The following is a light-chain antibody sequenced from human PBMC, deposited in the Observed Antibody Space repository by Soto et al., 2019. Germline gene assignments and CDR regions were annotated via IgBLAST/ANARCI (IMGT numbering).Light chain of an antibody. CDR2: ANN. V-gene: IGLV1-51*01. CDR3: GTWDNSLSAHVL. CDR1: SFNVGNNF. Sequence: QSVLTQPPSVSAAPGQKVTISCSGSSFNVGNNFVAWYQQLPGTAPKLLIYANNKRPSGIPDRFSGSKSGTSATLGITGLQTGDEADYYCGTWDNSLSAHVLFGGGTKLTVL. J-gene: IGLJ2*01.